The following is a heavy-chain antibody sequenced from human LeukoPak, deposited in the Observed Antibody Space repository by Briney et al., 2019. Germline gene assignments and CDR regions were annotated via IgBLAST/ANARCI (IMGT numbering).Heavy chain of an antibody. Sequence: GGSLRLSCAASGFTFSSYAMSWVRQAPGKGLEWVSAISGSGGSTYYADSVKGRFTISRDNSKNTLYLQMNSLRAEDTAVYYCAKDGPRYYDSSGYYYVHYWGQGTLVTVSP. D-gene: IGHD3-22*01. CDR3: AKDGPRYYDSSGYYYVHY. V-gene: IGHV3-23*01. CDR1: GFTFSSYA. CDR2: ISGSGGST. J-gene: IGHJ4*02.